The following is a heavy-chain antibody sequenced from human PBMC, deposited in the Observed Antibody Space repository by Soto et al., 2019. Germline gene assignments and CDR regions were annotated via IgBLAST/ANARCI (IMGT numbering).Heavy chain of an antibody. Sequence: GVLRLSCVASGFTFSSYAMSWIRQAPGKGLEWVSVFSVSGGNTYYADSVRGRFTISRDNSKNTLYLQMNGLRADDTAVYYCGRDSPPIDYWGQGTLVTVSS. J-gene: IGHJ4*02. CDR3: GRDSPPIDY. V-gene: IGHV3-23*01. CDR2: FSVSGGNT. CDR1: GFTFSSYA.